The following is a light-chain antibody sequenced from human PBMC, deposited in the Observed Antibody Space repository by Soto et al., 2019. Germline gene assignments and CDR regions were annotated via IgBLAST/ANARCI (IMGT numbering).Light chain of an antibody. Sequence: QSALTQPASVSGSPGQSITISCIGTSSDVGSYNLVSWYQQHPGKAPKLIIYEVTDRPSGVSNRFSGSKSGNTASLTISGLQAEDEAEYYCSSYTNINTRACVFGTGTKVTVL. CDR2: EVT. CDR1: SSDVGSYNL. CDR3: SSYTNINTRACV. J-gene: IGLJ1*01. V-gene: IGLV2-14*02.